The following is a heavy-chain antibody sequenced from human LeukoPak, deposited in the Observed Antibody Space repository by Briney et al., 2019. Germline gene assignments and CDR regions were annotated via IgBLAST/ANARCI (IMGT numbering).Heavy chain of an antibody. D-gene: IGHD3-22*01. V-gene: IGHV4-4*07. J-gene: IGHJ6*02. CDR3: ARDGRGANYYYDSSGYYYNDYYYYGMDV. CDR1: GGSISSYY. Sequence: SETLSLTCTVSGGSISSYYWSWVRQPAGKGLEWIGRIYTSGSTNYNPSLKSRVTMSVDTSKNQFSLKLSSVTAADTAVYYCARDGRGANYYYDSSGYYYNDYYYYGMDVWGQGTTVTVSS. CDR2: IYTSGST.